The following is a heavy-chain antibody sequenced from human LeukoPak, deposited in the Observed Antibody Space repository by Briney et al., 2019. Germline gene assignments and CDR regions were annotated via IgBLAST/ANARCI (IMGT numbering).Heavy chain of an antibody. CDR1: GGSFTTYY. V-gene: IGHV4-34*01. Sequence: SETLSLTCAVHGGSFTTYYWSWIRQPPGKGLEWIGEVNHSGNTYHNPSLKSRVSMSVDTSKNQFSLRLSSVTAADPAVYYCASKGPMVRPMGGWGTGTTVTVSS. CDR3: ASKGPMVRPMGG. D-gene: IGHD3-10*01. CDR2: VNHSGNT. J-gene: IGHJ6*03.